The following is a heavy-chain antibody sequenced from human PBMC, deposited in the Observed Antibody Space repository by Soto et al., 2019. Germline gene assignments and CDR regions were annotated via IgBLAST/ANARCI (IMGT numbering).Heavy chain of an antibody. CDR1: GGSISSSSYY. J-gene: IGHJ5*02. V-gene: IGHV4-39*01. D-gene: IGHD3-16*01. CDR2: IYYSGST. CDR3: ARHSRGGWFDL. Sequence: QLQLQESGPGLVKPSETLSLTCTVSGGSISSSSYYWGWIRQPPGKGLEWIGSIYYSGSTYYNPSLKSRVTRSVDTSQNEFSLKLSSVTSADTAVYFGARHSRGGWFDLWGQGTLVTVSS.